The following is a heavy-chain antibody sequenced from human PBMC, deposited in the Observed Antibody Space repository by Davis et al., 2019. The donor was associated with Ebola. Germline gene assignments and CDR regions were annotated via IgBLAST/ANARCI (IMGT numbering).Heavy chain of an antibody. Sequence: GESLKISCAASGFTFSSYWMSWVRQAPGKGLEWVANIKQDGSEKYYADSVKGRFTISRDNSKNTLYLQMNSLRAEDTAVYYCAREERFLEWLEGNYYYGMDVWGQGTTVTVSS. CDR3: AREERFLEWLEGNYYYGMDV. V-gene: IGHV3-7*01. CDR1: GFTFSSYW. D-gene: IGHD3-3*01. CDR2: IKQDGSEK. J-gene: IGHJ6*02.